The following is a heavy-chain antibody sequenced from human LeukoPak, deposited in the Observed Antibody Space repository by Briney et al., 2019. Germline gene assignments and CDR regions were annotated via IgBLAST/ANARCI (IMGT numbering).Heavy chain of an antibody. CDR2: IYYSGSA. V-gene: IGHV4-59*01. Sequence: SETLSLTCTVSGSSISNYYWSWIRQPPGKGLEWIGYIYYSGSANHNPSLKSRVTISVDTSKNQFSLKLSFVTAADTAVYYCARVTATTGIRYFDYWGQGTLVAVSS. CDR1: GSSISNYY. D-gene: IGHD6-13*01. CDR3: ARVTATTGIRYFDY. J-gene: IGHJ4*02.